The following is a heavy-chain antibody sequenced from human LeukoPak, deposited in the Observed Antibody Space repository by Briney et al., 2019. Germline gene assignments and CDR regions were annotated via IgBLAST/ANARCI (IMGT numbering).Heavy chain of an antibody. CDR1: GYTFTSYD. V-gene: IGHV1-8*03. CDR2: MNPNSGNT. Sequence: ASVKVSCKASGYTFTSYDINWVRQATGQGLEWMGWMNPNSGNTGYAQKFQGRVTITRNTSISTAYMELSSLRSEDTAVYYCAKGYCRGNSCYDDRGAFDYWGQGTLVTVSS. D-gene: IGHD2-2*01. CDR3: AKGYCRGNSCYDDRGAFDY. J-gene: IGHJ4*02.